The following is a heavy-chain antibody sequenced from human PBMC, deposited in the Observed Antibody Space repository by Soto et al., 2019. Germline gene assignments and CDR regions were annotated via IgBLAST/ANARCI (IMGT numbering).Heavy chain of an antibody. CDR1: GFTFDDYA. D-gene: IGHD6-13*01. Sequence: GGSLRLSCAASGFTFDDYAMHWVRQAPGKGLEWVSLISWDGGSTYYADSVKGRFTISRDNSKNSLYLQMNSLRAEDTALYYCAKSQAPTIAAAGPYYYYYYGMDVWGQGTTVTVSS. J-gene: IGHJ6*02. CDR2: ISWDGGST. CDR3: AKSQAPTIAAAGPYYYYYYGMDV. V-gene: IGHV3-43D*03.